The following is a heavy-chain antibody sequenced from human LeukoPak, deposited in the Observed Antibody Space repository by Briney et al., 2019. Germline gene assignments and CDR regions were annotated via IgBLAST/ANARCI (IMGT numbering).Heavy chain of an antibody. D-gene: IGHD2-15*01. CDR3: ASLMAAGGSFDY. V-gene: IGHV4-30-4*01. Sequence: SSQTLSLTCTVSGGSISSGDYYWSWIRQPPGKGLEWIGYIYYSGSTYYNPSLKSRVTISVDTSKNQFSLKLSSVTAADTAVYYCASLMAAGGSFDYWGQGSRVTVSS. CDR2: IYYSGST. CDR1: GGSISSGDYY. J-gene: IGHJ4*02.